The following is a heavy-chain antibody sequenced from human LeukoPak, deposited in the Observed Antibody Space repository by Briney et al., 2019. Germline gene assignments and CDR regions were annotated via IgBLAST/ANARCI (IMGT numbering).Heavy chain of an antibody. J-gene: IGHJ4*02. CDR1: GYSISSGYY. D-gene: IGHD5-18*01. Sequence: PSETLSLTCTVSGYSISSGYYWGWIRQPPGKGLEWIGSIYHSGSTYYNPSLKSRVTISVDTPKNQFSLKLSSVTAADTAVYYCARDGVGYSYGYSDYWGQGTLVTVSS. CDR3: ARDGVGYSYGYSDY. CDR2: IYHSGST. V-gene: IGHV4-38-2*02.